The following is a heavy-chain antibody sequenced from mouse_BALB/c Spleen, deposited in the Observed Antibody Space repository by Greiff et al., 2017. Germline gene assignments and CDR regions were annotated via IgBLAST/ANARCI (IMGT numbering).Heavy chain of an antibody. CDR3: ASYGNWYFDV. CDR2: INPSTGYT. V-gene: IGHV1-7*01. CDR1: GYTFTSYW. Sequence: QVQLQQSGAELAKPGASVKMSCKASGYTFTSYWMHWVKQRPGQGLEWIGYINPSTGYTEYNQKFKDKATLTADKSSSTAYMQLSSLTSEDSAVYYCASYGNWYFDVWGAGTTVTVSS. D-gene: IGHD2-1*01. J-gene: IGHJ1*01.